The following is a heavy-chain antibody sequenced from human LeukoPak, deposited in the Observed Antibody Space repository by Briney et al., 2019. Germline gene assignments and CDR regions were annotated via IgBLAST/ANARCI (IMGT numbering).Heavy chain of an antibody. Sequence: GGSLRLSCAASGFTFSSYWMHWVRQAPGKGLEWVSAISGSGGSTYYADSVKGRFTISRDNSKNTLYLQMNSLRAEDTAVYYCAKQGASSGWYYYYYYMDVWGKGTTVTISS. CDR3: AKQGASSGWYYYYYYMDV. J-gene: IGHJ6*03. CDR2: ISGSGGST. V-gene: IGHV3-23*01. CDR1: GFTFSSYW. D-gene: IGHD6-19*01.